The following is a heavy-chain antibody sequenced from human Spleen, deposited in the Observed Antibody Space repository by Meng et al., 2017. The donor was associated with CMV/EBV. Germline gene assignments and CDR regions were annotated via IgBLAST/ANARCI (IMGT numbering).Heavy chain of an antibody. Sequence: KTSGYTFPGYYIHWVRQAPGQGLEWMGWINPNIGVTNYAEKFQGRVTVTRDTSISTAYMELTRLRSDDTAVYYCALLATVNPSHFDYWGQGTLVTVSS. CDR2: INPNIGVT. CDR1: GYTFPGYY. CDR3: ALLATVNPSHFDY. D-gene: IGHD4-17*01. V-gene: IGHV1-2*02. J-gene: IGHJ4*02.